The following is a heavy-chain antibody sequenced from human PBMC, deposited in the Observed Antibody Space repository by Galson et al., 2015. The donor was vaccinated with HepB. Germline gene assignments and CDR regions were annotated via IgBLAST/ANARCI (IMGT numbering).Heavy chain of an antibody. J-gene: IGHJ4*02. CDR1: GYTFTTNG. D-gene: IGHD6-13*01. CDR3: ARSGRFGIAAADHGLY. V-gene: IGHV1-3*01. CDR2: INVGNGNT. Sequence: SVKVSCKASGYTFTTNGISWVRQAPGQRPEWMGWINVGNGNTKYSQKFQGRVTITRDTSARTAYMELGSLKSEDTAVYYCARSGRFGIAAADHGLYWGQGTLVTVSS.